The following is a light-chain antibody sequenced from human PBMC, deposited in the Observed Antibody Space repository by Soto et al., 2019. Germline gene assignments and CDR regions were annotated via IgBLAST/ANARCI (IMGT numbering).Light chain of an antibody. J-gene: IGKJ1*01. CDR1: QSISNY. Sequence: DIQMTQSPSSLSASEGDRVTITCRASQSISNYLNWYQQRPGKAPKLLIYAASSLQSGVPSRFSGSGSGTDFTLTISSLQPEDFATYYCQQSYSTPRTFGQETKVEIK. CDR2: AAS. V-gene: IGKV1-39*01. CDR3: QQSYSTPRT.